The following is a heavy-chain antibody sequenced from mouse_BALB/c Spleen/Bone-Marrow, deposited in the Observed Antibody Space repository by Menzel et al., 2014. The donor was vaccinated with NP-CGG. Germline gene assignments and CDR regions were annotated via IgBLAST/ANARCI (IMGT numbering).Heavy chain of an antibody. J-gene: IGHJ3*01. D-gene: IGHD2-14*01. V-gene: IGHV5-4*02. CDR3: ARDGDYTYAWFAY. CDR2: ISDGGSYT. CDR1: GFTFSDYY. Sequence: ESGGGLVKPGGSLKLSCAASGFTFSDYYMYWVRQTPEKRLEWVATISDGGSYTFYPDSVKGRFTISRDNAKNNLYLQMSSLKSEDTAMYYCARDGDYTYAWFAYWGQGTLVTVSA.